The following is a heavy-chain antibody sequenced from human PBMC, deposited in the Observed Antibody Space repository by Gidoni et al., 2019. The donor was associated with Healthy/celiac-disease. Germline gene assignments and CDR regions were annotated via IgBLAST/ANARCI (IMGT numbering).Heavy chain of an antibody. V-gene: IGHV3-33*01. CDR3: ARDPLSTYGDYEEYNWFDP. Sequence: QVQLVESGGGVVQPGRSLRLSCAASGFTFSSYGMHWVRQAPGKGLEWVAVIWYDGSNKYYADSVKGRFTISRDNSKNTLYLQMNSLRAEDTAVYYCARDPLSTYGDYEEYNWFDPWGQGTLVTVSS. CDR1: GFTFSSYG. CDR2: IWYDGSNK. D-gene: IGHD4-17*01. J-gene: IGHJ5*02.